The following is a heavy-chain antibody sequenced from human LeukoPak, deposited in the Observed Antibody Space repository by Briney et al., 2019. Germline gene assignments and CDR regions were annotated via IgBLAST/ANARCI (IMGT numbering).Heavy chain of an antibody. CDR2: IRYDGSSK. D-gene: IGHD3-3*01. Sequence: GGSLRLSCAASGFTFNSYGIHWVRQAPGKGLEWVAFIRYDGSSKYYVDSVKGRFTISRDNSKNTLYLQMNSLRAEDTAVYYCARGGGFWSGYYGLDYWGQGTLVTVSS. V-gene: IGHV3-30*02. CDR3: ARGGGFWSGYYGLDY. J-gene: IGHJ4*02. CDR1: GFTFNSYG.